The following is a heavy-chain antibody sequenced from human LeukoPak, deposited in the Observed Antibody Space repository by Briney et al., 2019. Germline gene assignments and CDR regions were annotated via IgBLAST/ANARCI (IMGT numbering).Heavy chain of an antibody. J-gene: IGHJ2*01. CDR3: ARRQASYSSSWSTPFDL. D-gene: IGHD6-13*01. Sequence: SETLSLTCTVSGGSISSYYWSWIRQPPGKGLEWIGYIYYSGSTNYNPSLKSRVTISVDTSKNQFSLKLSSVTAADTAMYYCARRQASYSSSWSTPFDLWGRGTLVTVSS. V-gene: IGHV4-59*01. CDR1: GGSISSYY. CDR2: IYYSGST.